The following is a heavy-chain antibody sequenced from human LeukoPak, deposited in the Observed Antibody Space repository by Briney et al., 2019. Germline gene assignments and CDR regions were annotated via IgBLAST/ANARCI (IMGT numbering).Heavy chain of an antibody. Sequence: GGSLRLSCAASGFTSSSYGMHWVRQAPGKGLEWVAVIWYDGSNKYYADSVKGRFTISRDNSKNTLYLQMNSLRAEDTAVYYCAKDGYSSGWYAYYYYGMDVWGQGTTVTVSS. J-gene: IGHJ6*02. CDR3: AKDGYSSGWYAYYYYGMDV. CDR2: IWYDGSNK. D-gene: IGHD6-19*01. CDR1: GFTSSSYG. V-gene: IGHV3-30*02.